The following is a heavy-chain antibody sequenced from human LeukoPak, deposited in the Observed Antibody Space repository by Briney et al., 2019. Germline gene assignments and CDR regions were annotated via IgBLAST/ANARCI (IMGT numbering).Heavy chain of an antibody. V-gene: IGHV4-30-4*08. CDR2: IYNSGRT. J-gene: IGHJ5*02. CDR3: ARGVGGFWSGATWFDP. CDR1: GGSISSGDYY. D-gene: IGHD3-3*01. Sequence: SLTLSLTCSVSGGSISSGDYYWGWIRQPPGKGLEWIGYIYNSGRTYYNPSLKSRVSISADTSKKHFSLKMSSVSAADTAVYYCARGVGGFWSGATWFDPWGQGTLVTVSS.